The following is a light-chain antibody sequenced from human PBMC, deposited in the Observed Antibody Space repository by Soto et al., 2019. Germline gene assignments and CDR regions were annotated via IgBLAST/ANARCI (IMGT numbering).Light chain of an antibody. J-gene: IGKJ1*01. CDR1: QSVSNNY. V-gene: IGKV3-20*01. CDR2: GAS. CDR3: QQYGSSGT. Sequence: EILMPQSPASLSVSPGERATLSCRASQSVSNNYLAWYQRKPGQAPRLLIYGASNRATGIPDRFSGSGSGTDFTLTISRLEPEDFAVYYCQQYGSSGTFGQGTKVDI.